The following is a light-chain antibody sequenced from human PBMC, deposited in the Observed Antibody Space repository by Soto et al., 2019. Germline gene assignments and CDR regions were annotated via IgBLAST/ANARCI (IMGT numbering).Light chain of an antibody. CDR1: QTISSW. J-gene: IGKJ1*01. V-gene: IGKV1-5*03. CDR2: KAS. CDR3: THYNSYSES. Sequence: DIQMTQSPSTLSGSVGDRVTITCRASQTISSWLAWYQQKPGKAPKLLIYKASTLKSGVPSRFSGSGSGTEFTLTVSSLQPADFTTYYCTHYNSYSESFGQGTNVELK.